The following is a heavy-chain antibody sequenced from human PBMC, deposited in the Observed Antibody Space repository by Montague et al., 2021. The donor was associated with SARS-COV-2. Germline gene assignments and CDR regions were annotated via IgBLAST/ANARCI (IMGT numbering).Heavy chain of an antibody. V-gene: IGHV4-59*08. D-gene: IGHD3-10*01. CDR1: GGPISCSY. CDR2: IYYSGST. Sequence: SETLSLTCTVSGGPISCSYWTWIRQPPGKGLEWIGYIYYSGSTSYNPSLKSRVTMSVDTSKNQFSLKLSSVTAADTAVYYCARSVGSYSPFDFWGQGTLVTVSS. CDR3: ARSVGSYSPFDF. J-gene: IGHJ4*02.